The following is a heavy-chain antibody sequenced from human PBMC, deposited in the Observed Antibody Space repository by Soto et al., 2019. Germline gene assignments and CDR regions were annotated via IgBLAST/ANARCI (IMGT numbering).Heavy chain of an antibody. CDR2: MTPNGVNT. V-gene: IGHV1-8*01. CDR3: ARNYQGLSY. J-gene: IGHJ4*02. D-gene: IGHD1-7*01. CDR1: GYTFSSHD. Sequence: ASVKVSCKASGYTFSSHDIVWVRQATGQGLEWVGWMTPNGVNTASAQKFQGRITMTRDTSISTAYMELSSLKSEDTAVYFCARNYQGLSYWGQGTLVTVSS.